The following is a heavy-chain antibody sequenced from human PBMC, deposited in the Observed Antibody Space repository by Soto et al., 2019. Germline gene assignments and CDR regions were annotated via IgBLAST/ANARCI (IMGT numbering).Heavy chain of an antibody. V-gene: IGHV3-74*01. J-gene: IGHJ3*02. CDR2: INSDGSST. Sequence: GVSLRLSCAASRSTFISYWRHWVSQAPGKGLVWVSRINSDGSSTSYADSVKGRFTISRDNAKNTLYLQMNSLRAEDTAVYYCAIVTIIAVADHQYAFDIWGKGTMVTVSS. CDR3: AIVTIIAVADHQYAFDI. D-gene: IGHD6-19*01. CDR1: RSTFISYW.